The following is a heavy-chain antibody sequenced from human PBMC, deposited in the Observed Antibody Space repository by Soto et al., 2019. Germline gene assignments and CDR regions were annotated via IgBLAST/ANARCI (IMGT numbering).Heavy chain of an antibody. V-gene: IGHV3-30-3*01. J-gene: IGHJ4*02. CDR1: GFTFSSYA. CDR3: ARDGVWAARPPGLYFDY. D-gene: IGHD6-6*01. Sequence: QVQLVESGGGVVQPGRSLRLSCAASGFTFSSYAMHWVRQAPGKGLEWVAVISYDGSNKYYADSVKGRFTISRENSKNTLYLQMNSLRAEDTAVYYCARDGVWAARPPGLYFDYWGQGTLVTVSS. CDR2: ISYDGSNK.